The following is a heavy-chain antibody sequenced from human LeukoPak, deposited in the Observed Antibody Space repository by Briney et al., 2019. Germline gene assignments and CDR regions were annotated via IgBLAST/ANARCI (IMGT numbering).Heavy chain of an antibody. D-gene: IGHD3-22*01. Sequence: GGSLRLSCAASGFTFSSHSMNWVRQAPGKGLEWVSYISSSSSSTIYYADSVKGRFTISRDNAKNSLYLQMNSLRDEDTAVYYCTRGFYYDTSSYYYEGDYWGQGTLVTVSS. CDR3: TRGFYYDTSSYYYEGDY. CDR1: GFTFSSHS. V-gene: IGHV3-48*02. CDR2: ISSSSSSTI. J-gene: IGHJ4*02.